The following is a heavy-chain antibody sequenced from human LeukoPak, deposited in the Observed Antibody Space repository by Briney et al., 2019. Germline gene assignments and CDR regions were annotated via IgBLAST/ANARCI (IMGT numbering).Heavy chain of an antibody. CDR2: ISGSGGST. CDR1: GFTFSSYA. V-gene: IGHV3-23*01. J-gene: IGHJ4*02. D-gene: IGHD5-18*01. CDR3: ATSTGYSYGTYYFDY. Sequence: GGSLRLSCAASGFTFSSYAMNWVRQAPRKGLEWVSAISGSGGSTYSADSVKGRFTISRDNSKNTLYLQMNSLRAEDTAVYYCATSTGYSYGTYYFDYWGQGTLVTVSS.